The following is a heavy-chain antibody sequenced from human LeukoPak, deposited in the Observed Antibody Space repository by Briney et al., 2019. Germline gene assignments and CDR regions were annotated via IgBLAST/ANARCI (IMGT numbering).Heavy chain of an antibody. Sequence: PGGSLRLSCAASGFTFNIYGMSWVRQAPGKGLEWVSSISGSGGSTYYADSVKGRFTISRDNSKNTLYLQMNSLRAEDTAVYYCAKDGDFYDSSAYVGAGCFDYWGQGTLVTVSS. CDR3: AKDGDFYDSSAYVGAGCFDY. J-gene: IGHJ4*02. CDR2: ISGSGGST. D-gene: IGHD3-22*01. CDR1: GFTFNIYG. V-gene: IGHV3-23*01.